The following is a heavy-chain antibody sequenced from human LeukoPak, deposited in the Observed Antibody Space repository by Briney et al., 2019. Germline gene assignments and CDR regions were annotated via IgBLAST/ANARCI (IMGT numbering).Heavy chain of an antibody. Sequence: PGWSLRLSCAASGFTFAIHAMTWVRQAPGKGLEWVSGISGDGASTHYAESLKGQFTISRDNSQNTLFLQMNSLRVEDTAIYYCAKDSYASGRPLHTFDVWGQGTMVTVSS. V-gene: IGHV3-23*01. D-gene: IGHD3-10*01. CDR1: GFTFAIHA. CDR2: ISGDGAST. CDR3: AKDSYASGRPLHTFDV. J-gene: IGHJ3*01.